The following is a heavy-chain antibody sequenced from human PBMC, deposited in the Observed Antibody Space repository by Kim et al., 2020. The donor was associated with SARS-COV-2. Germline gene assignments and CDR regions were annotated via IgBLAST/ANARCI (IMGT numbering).Heavy chain of an antibody. CDR2: IYYSGST. D-gene: IGHD3-22*01. J-gene: IGHJ4*02. CDR3: AAGLLLPVAVY. V-gene: IGHV4-59*01. CDR1: GGSISSYY. Sequence: SETLSLTCTVSGGSISSYYWSWIRQPPGKGLEWIGYIYYSGSTNYNPSLKSRVTISVDTSKNQFSLKLSSVTAADTAVYYCAAGLLLPVAVYWGQGTLVTVSS.